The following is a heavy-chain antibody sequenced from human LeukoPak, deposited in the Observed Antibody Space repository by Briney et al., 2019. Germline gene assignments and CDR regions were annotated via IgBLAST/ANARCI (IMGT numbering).Heavy chain of an antibody. D-gene: IGHD3-10*01. CDR1: GYSISSGYY. CDR2: IYHSGST. V-gene: IGHV4-38-2*01. J-gene: IGHJ6*03. CDR3: ASDVLLWFGELSALMDV. Sequence: SETLSLTCAVSGYSISSGYYWGWIRQPPGKGLEWIGSIYHSGSTYYNPSLKSRVTISVDTSKNQFSLKLSSVTAADTAVYYCASDVLLWFGELSALMDVWGKGTTVTVSS.